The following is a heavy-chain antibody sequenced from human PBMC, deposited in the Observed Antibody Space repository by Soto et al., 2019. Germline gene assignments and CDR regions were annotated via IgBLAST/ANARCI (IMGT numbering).Heavy chain of an antibody. D-gene: IGHD3-22*01. CDR2: IYSGGST. CDR3: ARGGGYYDSSGPEY. J-gene: IGHJ4*02. Sequence: EVQLVESGGGLIQPGGSLRLSCAASGFTVSSNYMSWVRQAPGKGLEWVSVIYSGGSTYYAESVKGRFTISRDNSKNTLYLQMNSLRAEDTAVYYCARGGGYYDSSGPEYWGQGTLVTVSS. V-gene: IGHV3-53*01. CDR1: GFTVSSNY.